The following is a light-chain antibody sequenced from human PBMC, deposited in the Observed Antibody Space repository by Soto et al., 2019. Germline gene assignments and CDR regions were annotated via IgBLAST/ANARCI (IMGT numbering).Light chain of an antibody. CDR3: HSYDRSLCAWV. CDR2: GNN. CDR1: SSNIGAGYD. Sequence: QAVVTQPPSVAGAPGQRVTISCTGSSSNIGAGYDVHWYQQLPGTSPKLLIYGNNNRPSGVPDRFSGSKSGTSVSLAITGLQADDEADYYCHSYDRSLCAWVFGGGTKLTV. V-gene: IGLV1-40*01. J-gene: IGLJ3*02.